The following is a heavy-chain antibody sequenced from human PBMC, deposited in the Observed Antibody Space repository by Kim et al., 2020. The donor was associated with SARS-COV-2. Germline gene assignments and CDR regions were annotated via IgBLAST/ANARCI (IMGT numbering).Heavy chain of an antibody. CDR3: AIKLWFGELFFDY. D-gene: IGHD3-10*01. V-gene: IGHV3-48*02. Sequence: YGDSVKGRFTISRDNAKNSLYLQMNSLREEDTAVYYCAIKLWFGELFFDYWGQGTLVTVSS. J-gene: IGHJ4*02.